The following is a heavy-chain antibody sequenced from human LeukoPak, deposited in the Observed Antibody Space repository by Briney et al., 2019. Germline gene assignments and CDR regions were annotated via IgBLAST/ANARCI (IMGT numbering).Heavy chain of an antibody. CDR3: VRDWAPASMQAAPFDC. CDR1: GFGFSNFW. CDR2: IKEDGSLK. V-gene: IGHV3-7*01. Sequence: GGSLRLSCAASGFGFSNFWMSWVRQAPGKGPEWVANIKEDGSLKNYVDSVEGRFTVSRDNAKNTLYLQMNSLRLEDRAVYYCVRDWAPASMQAAPFDCWGQGTLVTVSS. D-gene: IGHD2/OR15-2a*01. J-gene: IGHJ4*02.